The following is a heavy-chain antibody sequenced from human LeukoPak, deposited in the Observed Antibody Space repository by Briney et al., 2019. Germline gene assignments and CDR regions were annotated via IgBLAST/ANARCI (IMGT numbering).Heavy chain of an antibody. CDR2: INPNSGGT. CDR1: GYTFTGYY. Sequence: ASVKVSCKASGYTFTGYYMHWVRQAPGQGLEWMGWINPNSGGTNYAQKFQGRVTMTEDTSTDTAYMELSSLRSEDTAVYYCATRVGADAFDIWGQGTMVTVSS. D-gene: IGHD1-26*01. J-gene: IGHJ3*02. V-gene: IGHV1-2*02. CDR3: ATRVGADAFDI.